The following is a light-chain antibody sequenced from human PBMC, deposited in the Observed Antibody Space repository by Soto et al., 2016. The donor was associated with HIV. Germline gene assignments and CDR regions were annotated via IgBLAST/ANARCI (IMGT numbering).Light chain of an antibody. V-gene: IGKV1-5*03. Sequence: DIQMTQSPPTLSGFVGDRVTITCRAGQSISKWLAWYQEKPGKAPKLLIYKASSLQSGVPSRFGGSGSGTQFTLSISSLQPDDSATYYCQQYNSVPWTFGQGTKLEMK. J-gene: IGKJ1*01. CDR1: QSISKW. CDR3: QQYNSVPWT. CDR2: KAS.